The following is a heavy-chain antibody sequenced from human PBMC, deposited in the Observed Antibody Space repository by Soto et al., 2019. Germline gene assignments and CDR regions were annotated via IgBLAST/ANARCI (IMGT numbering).Heavy chain of an antibody. CDR3: AKKVNSGSGSQFFDY. CDR2: FRSGGDDDTT. D-gene: IGHD3-10*01. V-gene: IGHV3-23*01. Sequence: VGSLRLSCAASGFTFSSYSMSWVRQAPGKGLEWVSGFRSGGDDDTTYYADSVRGRFTISRDNSKNTLFLQMNSLRAEDTAIYYCAKKVNSGSGSQFFDYWGQGTLVTVSS. J-gene: IGHJ4*02. CDR1: GFTFSSYS.